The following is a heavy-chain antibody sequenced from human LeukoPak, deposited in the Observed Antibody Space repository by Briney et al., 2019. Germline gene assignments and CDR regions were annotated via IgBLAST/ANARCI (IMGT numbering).Heavy chain of an antibody. CDR2: INHSGST. Sequence: PSETLSLTCAVYGGSFSGYYWSWIRQPPGKGLEWIGEINHSGSTNYNPSLKSRVTISVDTSKNQFSLKLSSVTAADTAVYYCARVEGYSGSYPNWFDPWGQGTLVTVSS. D-gene: IGHD1-26*01. CDR1: GGSFSGYY. J-gene: IGHJ5*02. CDR3: ARVEGYSGSYPNWFDP. V-gene: IGHV4-34*01.